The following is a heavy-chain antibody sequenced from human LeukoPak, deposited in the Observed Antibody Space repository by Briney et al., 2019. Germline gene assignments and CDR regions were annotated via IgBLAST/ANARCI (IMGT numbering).Heavy chain of an antibody. Sequence: ASVKVSCKASGYTFTNYDINWVRQASGQGLEWMGWMNPTSSNTGYAQKFQGRVTMTRDTSISTAYMELSSLRSEDTAVYYCARPRMKSYYFDYWGQGTLVTVSS. CDR1: GYTFTNYD. J-gene: IGHJ4*02. V-gene: IGHV1-8*01. CDR2: MNPTSSNT. CDR3: ARPRMKSYYFDY.